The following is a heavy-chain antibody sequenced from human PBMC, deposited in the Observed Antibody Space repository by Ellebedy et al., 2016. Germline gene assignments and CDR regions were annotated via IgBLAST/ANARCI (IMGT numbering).Heavy chain of an antibody. CDR2: ISYDGSNK. Sequence: GESLKISCAASGSTFSSYAMHWVRQAPGKGLEWVAVISYDGSNKYYADSVKGRFTISRDNSKNTLYLQMNSLRAEDTAVYYCARDLSSSWYYYYYYGMDVWGQGTTVTVSS. D-gene: IGHD6-13*01. CDR3: ARDLSSSWYYYYYYGMDV. V-gene: IGHV3-30-3*01. CDR1: GSTFSSYA. J-gene: IGHJ6*02.